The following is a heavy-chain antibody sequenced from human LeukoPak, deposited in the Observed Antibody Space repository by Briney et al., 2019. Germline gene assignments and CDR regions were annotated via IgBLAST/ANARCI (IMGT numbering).Heavy chain of an antibody. V-gene: IGHV3-48*01. CDR1: GFTFSNYA. D-gene: IGHD4-17*01. CDR2: ISSSSSTI. J-gene: IGHJ5*02. Sequence: GGSLRLSCAASGFTFSNYAMNWVRQAPGKGLEWVSYISSSSSTIYYADSVKGRFTISRDNAKNSLYLQMNSLRAEDTAVYYCASHGDYVYNWFDPWGQGTLVTVSS. CDR3: ASHGDYVYNWFDP.